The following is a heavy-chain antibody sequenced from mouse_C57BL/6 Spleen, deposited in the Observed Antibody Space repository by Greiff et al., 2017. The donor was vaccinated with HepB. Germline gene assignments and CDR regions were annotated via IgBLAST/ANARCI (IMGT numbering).Heavy chain of an antibody. Sequence: QVQLQQPGTELVKPGASVKLSCKASGYTFTSYWMHWVKQRPGQGLEWIGNINPSNGGTNYNEKFKSKATLTVDKSSSTAYMQLSSLTSEDSAVYYCAMQSIYYDYDEGAMDDWGQGTSVTVSS. CDR2: INPSNGGT. D-gene: IGHD2-4*01. CDR3: AMQSIYYDYDEGAMDD. CDR1: GYTFTSYW. V-gene: IGHV1-53*01. J-gene: IGHJ4*01.